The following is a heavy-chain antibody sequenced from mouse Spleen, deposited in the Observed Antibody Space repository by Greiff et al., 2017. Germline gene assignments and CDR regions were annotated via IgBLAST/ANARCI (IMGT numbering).Heavy chain of an antibody. CDR3: AREVLYALSY. Sequence: VQLQQSGPGLVKPSQSLSLTCSVTGYSITSGYYWNWIRQFPGNKLEWMGYISYDGSNNYNPSLKNRISITRDTSKNQFFLKLNSVTTEDTATYYCAREVLYALSYWGQGTTLTVSS. D-gene: IGHD2-3*01. V-gene: IGHV3-6*01. CDR1: GYSITSGYY. J-gene: IGHJ2*01. CDR2: ISYDGSN.